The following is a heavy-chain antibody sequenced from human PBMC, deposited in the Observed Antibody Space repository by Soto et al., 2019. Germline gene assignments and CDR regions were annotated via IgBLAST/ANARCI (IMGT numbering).Heavy chain of an antibody. Sequence: QLQLQESGPGVLKPSETLSLTCTVSGGSISSSSYYCGWIRQPPVKGLEWIGSIYYSGSTYYNPSPKRRGTISVDTSKHPFSLKLSSVTGADTAVYYCATSGYSSGWWDYYGMDVWGQGTTVTVSS. CDR1: GGSISSSSYY. V-gene: IGHV4-39*01. D-gene: IGHD6-19*01. CDR2: IYYSGST. J-gene: IGHJ6*02. CDR3: ATSGYSSGWWDYYGMDV.